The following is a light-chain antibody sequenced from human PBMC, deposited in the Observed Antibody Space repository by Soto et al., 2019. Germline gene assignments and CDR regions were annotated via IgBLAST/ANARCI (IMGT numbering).Light chain of an antibody. CDR2: EVS. V-gene: IGLV2-14*01. Sequence: QSVLTQPASVSGSPGQSITISCTGTSSDVGSYNRVSWYQQHPGKAPKLMIYEVSNRPSGVSNRFSGSKSGNTASLTISGLQADDEADYYCSSYTSNYTLEVFGGGTKLTVL. CDR1: SSDVGSYNR. CDR3: SSYTSNYTLEV. J-gene: IGLJ2*01.